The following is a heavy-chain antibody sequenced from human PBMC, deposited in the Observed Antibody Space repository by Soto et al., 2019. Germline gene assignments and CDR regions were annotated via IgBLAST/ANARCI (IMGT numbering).Heavy chain of an antibody. CDR2: IYYSGST. CDR3: ARPIHSRTYYYGSGSYPDWFDP. D-gene: IGHD3-10*01. CDR1: GGSISSSSYY. J-gene: IGHJ5*02. Sequence: SETLSLTCTVSGGSISSSSYYWGWIRQPPGKGLEWIGSIYYSGSTYYNPSLKSRVTISVDTSKNQFSLKLSSVTAADTAVYHCARPIHSRTYYYGSGSYPDWFDPWGQGTLVTVSS. V-gene: IGHV4-39*01.